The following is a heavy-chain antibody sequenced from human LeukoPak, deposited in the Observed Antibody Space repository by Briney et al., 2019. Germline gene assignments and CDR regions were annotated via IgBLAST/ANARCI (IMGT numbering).Heavy chain of an antibody. J-gene: IGHJ5*02. D-gene: IGHD6-13*01. CDR2: INHSGST. V-gene: IGHV4-34*01. Sequence: PSETLSLTCAVYGGSFSGYYWSWIRQPPGKGLEWIGEINHSGSTNYNPSLKSRVTISVDTSKNQFSLKLSSVTAADTAVYYCARHSRYSSWYGNWFDPWGQGTLVTVSS. CDR1: GGSFSGYY. CDR3: ARHSRYSSWYGNWFDP.